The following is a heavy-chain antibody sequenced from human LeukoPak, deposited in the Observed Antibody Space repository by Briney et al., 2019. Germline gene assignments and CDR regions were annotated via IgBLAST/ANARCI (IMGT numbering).Heavy chain of an antibody. CDR1: GYTLTELS. V-gene: IGHV1-24*01. CDR3: ATAVAAAGTWWYFDL. CDR2: FDPEDGET. D-gene: IGHD6-13*01. J-gene: IGHJ2*01. Sequence: ASVKVSCKVSGYTLTELSTHWVRQAPGKGLEWMGGFDPEDGETIYAQKFQGRVTMTEDTSTDTAYMELSSLRSEDTAVYYCATAVAAAGTWWYFDLWGRGTLVTVSS.